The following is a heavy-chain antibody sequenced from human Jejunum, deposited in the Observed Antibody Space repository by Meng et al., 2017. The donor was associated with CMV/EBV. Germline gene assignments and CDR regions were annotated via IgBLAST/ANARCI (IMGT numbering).Heavy chain of an antibody. V-gene: IGHV3-21*06. CDR2: ISGASTYI. J-gene: IGHJ5*02. Sequence: GFPFSSYHMIWVRQAPGRGLEWVSSISGASTYIYLADSVEGRFTISRDNAKNSVYLEMNSLRVEDTAVYYCTRAYDYGDPNWFDPWGQGTLVTVSS. CDR3: TRAYDYGDPNWFDP. D-gene: IGHD4/OR15-4a*01. CDR1: GFPFSSYH.